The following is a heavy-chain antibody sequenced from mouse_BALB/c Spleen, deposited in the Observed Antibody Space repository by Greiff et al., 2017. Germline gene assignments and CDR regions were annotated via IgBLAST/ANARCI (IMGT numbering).Heavy chain of an antibody. J-gene: IGHJ4*01. CDR2: ISNGGGST. Sequence: EVKVVESGGGLVQPGGSLKLSCAASGFTFSSYTMSWVRQTPEKRLEWVAYISNGGGSTYYPDTVKGRFTISRDNAKNTLYLQMSSLKSEDTAMYYCARHAYGNYAMDYWGQGTSVTVSS. CDR1: GFTFSSYT. CDR3: ARHAYGNYAMDY. D-gene: IGHD2-1*01. V-gene: IGHV5-12-2*01.